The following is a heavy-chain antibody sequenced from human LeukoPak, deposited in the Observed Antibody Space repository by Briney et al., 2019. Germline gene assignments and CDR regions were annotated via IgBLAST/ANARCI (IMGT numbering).Heavy chain of an antibody. J-gene: IGHJ4*02. CDR2: IKEDGSEK. V-gene: IGHV3-7*03. Sequence: PGGSLRLSCAASGLTFSSYEMNWVRQAPGKGLEWVANIKEDGSEKYYVDSVKGRFTTSRDNAKNSLYLQMNSLRAEDTAVYYCARRRDSGSLQHFDYWGQGTLVTVSS. CDR1: GLTFSSYE. D-gene: IGHD1-26*01. CDR3: ARRRDSGSLQHFDY.